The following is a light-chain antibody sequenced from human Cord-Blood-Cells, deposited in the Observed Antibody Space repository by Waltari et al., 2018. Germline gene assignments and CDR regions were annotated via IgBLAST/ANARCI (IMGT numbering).Light chain of an antibody. J-gene: IGKJ1*01. CDR1: QSISSY. CDR2: AAS. V-gene: IGKV1-39*01. CDR3: QQSYSTPQT. Sequence: IQIPQSPSSLSPSVVDLVTITCRASQSISSYLNWYQQKPGKAPKLLIYAASSVQSGVPSRFSGSGYGTDFTLTISSRQPEDFATYYCQQSYSTPQTFGQGTKVEIK.